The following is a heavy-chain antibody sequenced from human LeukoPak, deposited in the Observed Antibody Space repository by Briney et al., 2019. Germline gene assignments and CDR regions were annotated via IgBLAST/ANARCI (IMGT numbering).Heavy chain of an antibody. CDR1: GFTVSSNY. CDR2: IYSGGST. J-gene: IGHJ4*02. D-gene: IGHD2-2*01. CDR3: AKTEYQLPLY. Sequence: GGSLRLSCAASGFTVSSNYMSWVRQAPGKGLEWVSVIYSGGSTYYADSVRGRVTISRDNSKNTLYLQMNSLRAEDTAVYYCAKTEYQLPLYWGQGTLVTVSS. V-gene: IGHV3-53*01.